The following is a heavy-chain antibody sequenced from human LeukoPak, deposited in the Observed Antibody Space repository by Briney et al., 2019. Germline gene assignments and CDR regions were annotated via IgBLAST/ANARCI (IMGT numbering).Heavy chain of an antibody. V-gene: IGHV1-24*01. CDR2: FDPEDGET. CDR3: ATLGLRDLEWLLFDY. CDR1: GYTLTELS. Sequence: ASVKASCKVSGYTLTELSMHWVRQAPGKGLEWMGGFDPEDGETIYAQKFQGRVTMTEDTSTDTAYMELSSLRSEDTAVYYCATLGLRDLEWLLFDYWGQGTLVTVSS. D-gene: IGHD3-3*01. J-gene: IGHJ4*02.